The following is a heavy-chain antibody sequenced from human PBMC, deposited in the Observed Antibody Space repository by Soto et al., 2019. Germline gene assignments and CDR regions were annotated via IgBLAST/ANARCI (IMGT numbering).Heavy chain of an antibody. V-gene: IGHV3-23*04. CDR2: ISGSGGST. D-gene: IGHD3-10*01. CDR3: VRHGSGSYPYYYYYYGMDV. Sequence: EVQLVETGGGLIQPGGSLRLSCAASGFTVSSNYMSWVRQAPGKGLEWVSAISGSGGSTYYADSVKGRFTISRDNSKNTLYLQMNSLRAEDTAVYYCVRHGSGSYPYYYYYYGMDVWGQGTTVTVSS. CDR1: GFTVSSNY. J-gene: IGHJ6*02.